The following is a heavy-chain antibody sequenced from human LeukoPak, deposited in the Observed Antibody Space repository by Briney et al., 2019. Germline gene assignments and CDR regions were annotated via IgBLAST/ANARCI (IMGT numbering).Heavy chain of an antibody. D-gene: IGHD6-25*01. CDR3: ARALVEQRLARFDY. CDR1: GFTFSSYG. J-gene: IGHJ4*02. CDR2: IKQDGSEK. Sequence: GSLRLSCAASGFTFSSYGMSWVRQAPGKGLEWVANIKQDGSEKYYVDSVKGRFTISRDNARNSLYLQMNSLRAEDTAVYYCARALVEQRLARFDYWGQGTLVTVSS. V-gene: IGHV3-7*01.